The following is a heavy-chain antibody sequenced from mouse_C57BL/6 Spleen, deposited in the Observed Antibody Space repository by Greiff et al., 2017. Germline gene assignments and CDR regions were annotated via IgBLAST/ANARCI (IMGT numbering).Heavy chain of an antibody. D-gene: IGHD1-1*01. CDR3: ANYGSSYDPYWYFDV. CDR1: GYTFTSYW. Sequence: QVQLQQPGAELVKPGASVKLSCKASGYTFTSYWMHWVKQRPGQGLEWIGMIHPNSGSTNYNEKFKSKATLTVDKSSSTAYMQLSSLTSEDSAVXYCANYGSSYDPYWYFDVWGTGTTVTVSS. J-gene: IGHJ1*03. V-gene: IGHV1-64*01. CDR2: IHPNSGST.